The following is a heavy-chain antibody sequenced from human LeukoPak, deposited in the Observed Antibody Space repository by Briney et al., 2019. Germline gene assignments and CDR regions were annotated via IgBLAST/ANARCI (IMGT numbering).Heavy chain of an antibody. CDR1: GFTFSNAW. CDR3: TTDGVGVEGATYDN. Sequence: GGSLRLSCAASGFTFSNAWMSWVRQAPGKGLEWVGRIKSKTGGGTTDYAAPVKGRFTISRDDSKNTLYLQMNSLKTEDTAVYYCTTDGVGVEGATYDNWGQGTLVSVSS. J-gene: IGHJ4*02. D-gene: IGHD1-26*01. V-gene: IGHV3-15*01. CDR2: IKSKTGGGTT.